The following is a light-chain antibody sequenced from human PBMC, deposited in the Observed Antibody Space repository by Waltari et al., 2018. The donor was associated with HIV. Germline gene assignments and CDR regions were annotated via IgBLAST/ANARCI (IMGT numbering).Light chain of an antibody. V-gene: IGKV3-15*01. Sequence: EKVMTQSPATLSVSPGERATLSCRASQTINNNLAWYQQKPGQAPQLLIYGASTRAAGVPARFSGSGSGTEFTLTITSLQSEDLAIYYCQQYNNLPQTFGQGTKVEIK. CDR2: GAS. CDR3: QQYNNLPQT. CDR1: QTINNN. J-gene: IGKJ2*01.